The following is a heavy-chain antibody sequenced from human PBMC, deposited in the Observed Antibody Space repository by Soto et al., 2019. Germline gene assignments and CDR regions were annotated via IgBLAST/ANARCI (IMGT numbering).Heavy chain of an antibody. V-gene: IGHV1-69*02. CDR3: AIRRLAVPNEYFQH. CDR2: IIPILGIA. J-gene: IGHJ1*01. CDR1: GGTFSSYT. Sequence: QVQLVQSGAEVKKPGSSVKVSCKASGGTFSSYTIIWVRQAPGQGLEWMGRIIPILGIANYAKKFQVRATITAEKTTSIAYTELSSLRSEDTDVYYCAIRRLAVPNEYFQHCGQGTLVTVSS. D-gene: IGHD3-3*01.